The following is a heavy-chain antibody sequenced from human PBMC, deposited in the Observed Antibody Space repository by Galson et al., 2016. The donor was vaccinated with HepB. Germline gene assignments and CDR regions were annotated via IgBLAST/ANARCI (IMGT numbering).Heavy chain of an antibody. V-gene: IGHV1-69*08. CDR3: ARGYFSVSPRQEGWFDP. Sequence: SVKVSCKASGDTFDNYTITWVRQAPGQGLEWMGRIIPHLNTANYAQDFQARVTITADKSTSTAFMELNNLRSEDTAIYYCARGYFSVSPRQEGWFDPWGQGTLVIVSS. CDR1: GDTFDNYT. D-gene: IGHD2-21*01. CDR2: IIPHLNTA. J-gene: IGHJ5*02.